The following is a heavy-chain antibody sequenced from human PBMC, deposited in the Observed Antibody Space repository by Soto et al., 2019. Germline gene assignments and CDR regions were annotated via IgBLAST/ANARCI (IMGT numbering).Heavy chain of an antibody. V-gene: IGHV3-72*01. CDR3: VRTTYFSDSSVYTRFFDS. Sequence: PXGALRLSCTGSGFTFSDNYIDWVRQAPGKGLDWVGRSRDKAQGYSTIYAASVKGRFTTSRDESKSSVYLQMNSLKTEDTAIYYCVRTTYFSDSSVYTRFFDSWGQGNLVTVSS. CDR2: SRDKAQGYST. D-gene: IGHD3-22*01. J-gene: IGHJ4*02. CDR1: GFTFSDNY.